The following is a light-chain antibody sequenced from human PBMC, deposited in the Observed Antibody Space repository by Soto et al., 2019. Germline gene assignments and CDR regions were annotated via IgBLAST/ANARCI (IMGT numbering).Light chain of an antibody. CDR2: WAS. V-gene: IGKV4-1*01. Sequence: DIVMTQSPDSLAVSLGERATINCKSSQSVLYSSNNKNYLAWYQQKPGQPPKLLIYWASTRESGVPDRFSGSGSGTDFVLPITSLQAEDVAVYYCQQYYSTPLTFGQGTKVEIK. CDR1: QSVLYSSNNKNY. CDR3: QQYYSTPLT. J-gene: IGKJ1*01.